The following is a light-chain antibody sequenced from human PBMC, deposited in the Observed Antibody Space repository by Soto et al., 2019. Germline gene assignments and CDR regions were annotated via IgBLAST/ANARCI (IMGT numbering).Light chain of an antibody. CDR3: QQRANWPPVT. J-gene: IGKJ1*01. V-gene: IGKV3-11*01. Sequence: EVVLTHSPATLSLSPGERGTLSCRASQNVSEHLAWYQQKAGQPPRLLIYDASKRATGVPARFSGSGSGTALSVAVDTLAPEDFAVYFCQQRANWPPVTLGQRTKVDIK. CDR2: DAS. CDR1: QNVSEH.